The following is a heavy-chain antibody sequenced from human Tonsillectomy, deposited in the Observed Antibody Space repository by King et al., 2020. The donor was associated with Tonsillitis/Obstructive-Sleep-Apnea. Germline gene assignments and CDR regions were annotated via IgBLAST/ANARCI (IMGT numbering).Heavy chain of an antibody. CDR3: ARESRISMVRGVIMSWFDP. V-gene: IGHV4-59*01. Sequence: VPLQESGPGLVKPSETLSLTCTVSGGSIRSYYWSWIRQPPGKGLEWIGHIYYSGSTNYNPSLKSRVTISEDTSKNQFSLKLSSVTAADTAVYYCARESRISMVRGVIMSWFDPWGQGTLVTVSS. D-gene: IGHD3-10*01. CDR2: IYYSGST. CDR1: GGSIRSYY. J-gene: IGHJ5*02.